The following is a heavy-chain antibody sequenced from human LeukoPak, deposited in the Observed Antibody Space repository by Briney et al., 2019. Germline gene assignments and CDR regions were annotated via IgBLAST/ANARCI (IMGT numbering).Heavy chain of an antibody. Sequence: PGGSLRLSCVVSGFTLSSYSMNWVRQAPGKWLEWVSSISSSSSYIYYADSVKGRFTISRDNAKNSLYLQMNSLRAEDTAVYYCARPRGNVEMATIPFDYWGQGTLVTVTS. CDR2: ISSSSSYI. J-gene: IGHJ4*02. CDR3: ARPRGNVEMATIPFDY. D-gene: IGHD5-24*01. CDR1: GFTLSSYS. V-gene: IGHV3-21*01.